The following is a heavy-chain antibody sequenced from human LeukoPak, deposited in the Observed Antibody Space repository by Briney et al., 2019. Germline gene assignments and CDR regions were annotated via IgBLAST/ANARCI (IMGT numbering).Heavy chain of an antibody. Sequence: ASVKVSCKASGYTFSNYDINWVRQATGQGLEWIGWMSPNSGNTGYVKKFQGRVTMTRDTSIGTAYMELSSLTSEDTAIYYCASSKWSAGGDYYSYMDVWGKGTTVTVSS. J-gene: IGHJ6*03. CDR3: ASSKWSAGGDYYSYMDV. CDR1: GYTFSNYD. CDR2: MSPNSGNT. D-gene: IGHD6-13*01. V-gene: IGHV1-8*01.